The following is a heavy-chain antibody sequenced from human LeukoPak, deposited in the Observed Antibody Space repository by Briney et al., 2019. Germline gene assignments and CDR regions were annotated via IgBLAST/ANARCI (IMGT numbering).Heavy chain of an antibody. D-gene: IGHD5-12*01. V-gene: IGHV4-30-2*01. Sequence: PSQTLSLTCAVSGGSISSGGYSWNWIRQPPGKGLEWIGYIFHSGTTYYSPSLKSRVTISVDRSKDQFSLKLNSVTAADTAVYYCAGVAPYYYYGMGVWGQGTTVTVSS. CDR2: IFHSGTT. J-gene: IGHJ6*02. CDR1: GGSISSGGYS. CDR3: AGVAPYYYYGMGV.